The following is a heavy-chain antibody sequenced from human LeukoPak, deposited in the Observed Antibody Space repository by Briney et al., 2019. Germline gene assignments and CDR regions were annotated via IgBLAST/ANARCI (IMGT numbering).Heavy chain of an antibody. J-gene: IGHJ3*02. CDR2: IKRKTDGGTT. CDR3: TTAFDI. CDR1: GFTFSNAW. Sequence: GGSLRLSCAASGFTFSNAWMSWVRQAPGKGLEWVGRIKRKTDGGTTDYAAPVKGRFTISRDDSKNTLYLQMNSLKTEDTAVYYCTTAFDIWGQGTMVTVSS. V-gene: IGHV3-15*01.